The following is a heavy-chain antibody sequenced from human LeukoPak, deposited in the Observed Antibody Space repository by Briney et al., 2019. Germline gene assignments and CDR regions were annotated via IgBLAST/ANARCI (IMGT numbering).Heavy chain of an antibody. V-gene: IGHV3-74*01. CDR1: GFTFSSYC. CDR2: INSDGSRT. CDR3: ARGPMVRTNLFDY. D-gene: IGHD3-10*01. J-gene: IGHJ4*02. Sequence: GGSLRLSCAASGFTFSSYCMHWVRQAPGKGLVWVSRINSDGSRTSYADSVKGRFTISRDNAKNTLYLQMNSLRAEDTAVYYCARGPMVRTNLFDYWGQGTLVTVSS.